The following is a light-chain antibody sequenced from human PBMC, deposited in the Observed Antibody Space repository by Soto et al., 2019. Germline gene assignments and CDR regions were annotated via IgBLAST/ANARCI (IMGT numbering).Light chain of an antibody. CDR2: DAS. CDR3: QQYDSSPLT. Sequence: EIVLTQSPDTLSLSPGERATLSCRASQSVDSNYLAWYQQKPGQAPRVLIYDASIRATGIPDRFSGSGSGTDFTLTISXLEPEDSAVYYCQQYDSSPLTFGGGTKV. V-gene: IGKV3-20*01. J-gene: IGKJ4*01. CDR1: QSVDSNY.